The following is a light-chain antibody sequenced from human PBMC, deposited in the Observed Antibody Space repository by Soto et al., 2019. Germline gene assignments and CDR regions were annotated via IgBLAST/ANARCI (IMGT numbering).Light chain of an antibody. V-gene: IGKV3-20*01. CDR2: GAS. Sequence: EIVLTQSPGTLSLSPGERATLSCRASQSISSSYLAWYQQKPGQAPRLLIYGASRRATGIPDRFSGRESGTDFTLTITTLEPEDSGVYFCQQYASSPYTFGQGTKVAIK. CDR1: QSISSSY. J-gene: IGKJ2*01. CDR3: QQYASSPYT.